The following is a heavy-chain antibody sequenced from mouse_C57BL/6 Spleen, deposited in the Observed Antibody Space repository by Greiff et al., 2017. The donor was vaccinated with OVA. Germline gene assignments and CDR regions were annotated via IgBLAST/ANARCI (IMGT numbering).Heavy chain of an antibody. CDR1: GYTFTNYW. Sequence: QVQLKQSGAELVRPGPSVKMSCKASGYTFTNYWIGWAKQRPGHGLEWIGDIYPGGGYTNYNEKFKGKATLTADKSSSTAYMQFSSLTSEDSAIYYCARYDGSYYFDYWGQGTTLTVSS. CDR3: ARYDGSYYFDY. J-gene: IGHJ2*01. V-gene: IGHV1-63*01. CDR2: IYPGGGYT. D-gene: IGHD2-12*01.